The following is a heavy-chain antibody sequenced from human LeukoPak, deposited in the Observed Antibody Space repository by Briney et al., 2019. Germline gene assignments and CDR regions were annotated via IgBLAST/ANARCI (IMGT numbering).Heavy chain of an antibody. CDR2: ISSRNSDI. J-gene: IGHJ1*01. Sequence: PGGSLRLSCAASGFTFSSYTIHWVRQAPGKGLEWVSSISSRNSDIYYADSVRGRFTISRDNAKTSLYLQMNSLSAEDTAVYYCARDLRQYNAEYFHHWGQGTLVAVSS. CDR1: GFTFSSYT. D-gene: IGHD1-1*01. V-gene: IGHV3-21*01. CDR3: ARDLRQYNAEYFHH.